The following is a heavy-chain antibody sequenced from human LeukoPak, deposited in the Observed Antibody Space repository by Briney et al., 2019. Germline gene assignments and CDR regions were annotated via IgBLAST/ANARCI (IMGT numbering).Heavy chain of an antibody. Sequence: GGSLRLSCAASGFTFSSYDMHWVRQATGKGLEWVSAIGTAGDTYYPGSVKGRFTISRENAKNSLYLQMNSLRAGDTAVYYCARGDTVTTPHIDYYYGMDVWGQGTTVTASS. D-gene: IGHD4-17*01. CDR1: GFTFSSYD. CDR2: IGTAGDT. CDR3: ARGDTVTTPHIDYYYGMDV. V-gene: IGHV3-13*01. J-gene: IGHJ6*02.